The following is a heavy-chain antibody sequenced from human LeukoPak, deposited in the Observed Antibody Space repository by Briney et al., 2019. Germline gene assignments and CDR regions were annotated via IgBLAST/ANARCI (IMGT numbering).Heavy chain of an antibody. CDR2: IWYDGTNK. CDR3: AKDLIGDCTSPTCYPIDH. CDR1: VFTFSSYG. V-gene: IGHV3-30*02. D-gene: IGHD2-2*01. Sequence: GGSLRLSCAASVFTFSSYGMHWVRQAPGKGLEWVAFIWYDGTNKYYADFVKGRFTISRDNSKNTLYLQMNNLRSEDTAVYYCAKDLIGDCTSPTCYPIDHWGQGTLVAVSS. J-gene: IGHJ4*02.